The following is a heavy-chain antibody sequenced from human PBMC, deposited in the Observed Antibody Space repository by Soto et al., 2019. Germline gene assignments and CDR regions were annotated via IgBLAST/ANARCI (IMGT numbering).Heavy chain of an antibody. CDR1: GFTFSSYG. V-gene: IGHV3-33*01. Sequence: PGGSLGLSCAASGFTFSSYGMHWVRQAPGKGLEWVAVIWYDGSNKYYAESVKGRFTISRDNSKNTLYLQMNSLRAEDTAVYYCARDSHVGSGWQLTADYWGQGTLVTVSS. J-gene: IGHJ4*02. CDR2: IWYDGSNK. D-gene: IGHD6-19*01. CDR3: ARDSHVGSGWQLTADY.